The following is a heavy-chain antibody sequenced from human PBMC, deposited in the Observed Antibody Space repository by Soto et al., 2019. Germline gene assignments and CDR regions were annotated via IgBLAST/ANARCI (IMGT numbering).Heavy chain of an antibody. D-gene: IGHD2-8*01. CDR2: ISRDGSNK. V-gene: IGHV3-30-3*01. CDR1: GFTFSRYA. J-gene: IGHJ6*02. Sequence: GGSLRLSCAASGFTFSRYAMHWVRQAPGEGLEWVAVISRDGSNKYYGDSVKGRFTVSRDNSNNTLYLSMTSLRPDDTAIYYCARGDSTDCSNGVCSFFYNHDMDVWGQGTTVTVSS. CDR3: ARGDSTDCSNGVCSFFYNHDMDV.